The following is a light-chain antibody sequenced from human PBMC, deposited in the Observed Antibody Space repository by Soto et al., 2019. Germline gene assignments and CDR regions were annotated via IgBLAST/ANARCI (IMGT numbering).Light chain of an antibody. V-gene: IGKV1-39*01. J-gene: IGKJ1*01. CDR2: GAP. CDR3: QQSYSTLWT. Sequence: IQMTQSPSSLSASVCDRLTITCRASQSMTIYLNWYQQKPGEAPNLLIFGAPTLQSGVPSRLSGSGSGTDFTLTISSLQPEDFATYYCQQSYSTLWTFGQGTKVDIK. CDR1: QSMTIY.